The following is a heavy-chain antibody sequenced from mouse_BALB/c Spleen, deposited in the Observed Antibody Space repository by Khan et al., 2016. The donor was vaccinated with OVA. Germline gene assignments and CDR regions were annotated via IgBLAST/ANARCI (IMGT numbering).Heavy chain of an antibody. CDR1: GFNIKDTY. J-gene: IGHJ2*01. V-gene: IGHV14-3*02. Sequence: VQLKQSGAELVKPGASVKLSCTASGFNIKDTYMHWVKQRPEQGLEWIGRIDPANGNTKYDPKFQGTATITADTSSNTAYLQLSSLTSEGTAVYYCATYFFGSSRYFDYWGQGTTLTVSS. D-gene: IGHD1-1*01. CDR3: ATYFFGSSRYFDY. CDR2: IDPANGNT.